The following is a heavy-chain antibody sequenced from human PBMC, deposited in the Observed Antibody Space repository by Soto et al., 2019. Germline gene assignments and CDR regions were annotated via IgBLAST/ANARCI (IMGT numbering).Heavy chain of an antibody. J-gene: IGHJ4*02. CDR1: GFTFSSYA. Sequence: EVQLLESGGGLVQPGGSLRLSCAASGFTFSSYAMSWVRQAPGKGLEWVSAISGSGGSTYYADSVKGRFTISRDNSKNRLDRQMNGLRAEDTAVYSGAKDRLEAAMVPLDYFDYWGQGTLVNVSS. D-gene: IGHD5-18*01. CDR2: ISGSGGST. V-gene: IGHV3-23*01. CDR3: AKDRLEAAMVPLDYFDY.